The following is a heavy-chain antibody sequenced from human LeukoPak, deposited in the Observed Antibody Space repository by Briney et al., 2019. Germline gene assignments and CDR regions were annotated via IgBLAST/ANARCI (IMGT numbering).Heavy chain of an antibody. D-gene: IGHD1-26*01. V-gene: IGHV1-3*03. CDR1: VFPLTIYA. CDR3: ARERGEFGGSYFLDY. Sequence: ASVKDSCKPPVFPLTIYAIHWVRQGPGQRLECIGWVNADNSNTKYSQEFQGRVTITRDTSASIVYMELSSLRSEDMAFYYCARERGEFGGSYFLDYWGQGTLVTVSS. CDR2: VNADNSNT. J-gene: IGHJ4*02.